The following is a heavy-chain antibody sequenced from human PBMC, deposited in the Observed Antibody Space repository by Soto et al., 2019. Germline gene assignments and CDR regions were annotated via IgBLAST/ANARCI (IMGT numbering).Heavy chain of an antibody. CDR1: GFTFSSYS. J-gene: IGHJ4*02. CDR3: AKKVNSGSGSQFFDY. V-gene: IGHV3-23*01. D-gene: IGHD3-10*01. Sequence: GPLRLSCAASGFTFSSYSMSWVRQAPGKGLEWVSGFRSGGDDDTTYYADSVRGRFTISRDNSKNTLFLQMNSLRAEDTAIYYCAKKVNSGSGSQFFDYWGQGTLVTVSS. CDR2: FRSGGDDDTT.